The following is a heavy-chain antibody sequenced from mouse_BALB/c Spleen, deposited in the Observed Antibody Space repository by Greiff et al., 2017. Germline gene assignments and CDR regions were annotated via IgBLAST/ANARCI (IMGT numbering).Heavy chain of an antibody. J-gene: IGHJ4*01. CDR3: ARQTGSAMDY. D-gene: IGHD1-1*01. Sequence: EVMLVESGGGLVKPGGSLKLSCAASGFTFSSYAMSWVRQTPEKRLEWVATISSGGSYTYYPDSVKGRFTISRDNAKNTLYLQMSSLRSEDTAMYYCARQTGSAMDYWGQGTSVTVSS. V-gene: IGHV5-9-3*01. CDR2: ISSGGSYT. CDR1: GFTFSSYA.